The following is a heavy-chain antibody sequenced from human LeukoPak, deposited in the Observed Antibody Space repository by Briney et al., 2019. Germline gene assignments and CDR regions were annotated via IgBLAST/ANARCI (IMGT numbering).Heavy chain of an antibody. J-gene: IGHJ4*02. D-gene: IGHD3-10*01. Sequence: ASVKVSCKASGYTFTDYYMHWVRQAPGQGPEWMGWINPNSGGTKYAQKFQGRVTMTSDTSISTAYMELTRLRSDDTAVYYCARDAQGVTISDYWGQGTLVTVSS. CDR2: INPNSGGT. CDR1: GYTFTDYY. V-gene: IGHV1-2*02. CDR3: ARDAQGVTISDY.